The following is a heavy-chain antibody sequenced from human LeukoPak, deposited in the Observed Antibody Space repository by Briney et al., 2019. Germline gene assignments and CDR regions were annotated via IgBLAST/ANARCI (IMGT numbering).Heavy chain of an antibody. D-gene: IGHD5-18*01. CDR2: TYYRSKWYN. Sequence: SQTLSLTCAISGDSVSSNSAAWTWLRQSPSRGLEWLGRTYYRSKWYNDYAESVKSRITISPDTSKNQFSLQLNSVTPDDTAVYYCAREGYSFDSWGQGTLVTVSS. V-gene: IGHV6-1*01. J-gene: IGHJ4*02. CDR3: AREGYSFDS. CDR1: GDSVSSNSAA.